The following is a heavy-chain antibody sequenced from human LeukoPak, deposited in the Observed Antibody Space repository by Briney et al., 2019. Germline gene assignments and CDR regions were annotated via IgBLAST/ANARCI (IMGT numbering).Heavy chain of an antibody. CDR2: INHSGST. Sequence: SETLSLTCVVYGGSFSGYYWSWIRQPPGKGLEWIGEINHSGSTNYNPSLKSRVTISVDTSKNQFSLKLNSVTAADRAVYYCARGWATVTTTVALDIWGQGTMVTVSS. CDR3: ARGWATVTTTVALDI. CDR1: GGSFSGYY. J-gene: IGHJ3*02. V-gene: IGHV4-34*01. D-gene: IGHD4-17*01.